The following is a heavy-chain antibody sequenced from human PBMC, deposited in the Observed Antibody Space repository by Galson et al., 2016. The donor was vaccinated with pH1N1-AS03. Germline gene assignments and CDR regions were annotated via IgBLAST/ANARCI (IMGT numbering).Heavy chain of an antibody. Sequence: SLRLSCAVSGFHLNDYAMHCVRQAPGKGLEWLAAVSNDGNNKWYADSVKGRFTISRDNSKNTLYLQVNSVRAEDTAGYYCARDALLSLPGGIDYWGQGTLVAVSS. CDR2: VSNDGNNK. V-gene: IGHV3-30*04. CDR3: ARDALLSLPGGIDY. J-gene: IGHJ4*02. CDR1: GFHLNDYA. D-gene: IGHD2/OR15-2a*01.